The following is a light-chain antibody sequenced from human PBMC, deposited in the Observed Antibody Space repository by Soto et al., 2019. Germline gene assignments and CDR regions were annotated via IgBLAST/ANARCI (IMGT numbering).Light chain of an antibody. V-gene: IGKV3-20*01. CDR2: ETY. CDR1: QSVRNNY. J-gene: IGKJ1*01. Sequence: IVLTQSPDTLPLSPGERVTLSCRASQSVRNNYLAWYQQKPGQAPRLLIYETYRRATGIPDRFSGSGSGIDFTLTISRLEPEDFAVYLCQQYGGSSRTFGLGTKVDIK. CDR3: QQYGGSSRT.